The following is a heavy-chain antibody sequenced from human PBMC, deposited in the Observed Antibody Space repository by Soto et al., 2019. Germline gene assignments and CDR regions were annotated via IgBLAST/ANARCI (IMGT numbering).Heavy chain of an antibody. V-gene: IGHV4-59*01. CDR2: IYYSGSN. CDR3: ARASAILKFDY. Sequence: PSESLSLTCTVSGASISNYYWSWIRQTPGKGLECIGYIYYSGSNNYNPSLKSRVTISVDTSKNQFSLKLSSVTAVDTAVYYCARASAILKFDYWGQGTLVTVSS. CDR1: GASISNYY. J-gene: IGHJ4*02.